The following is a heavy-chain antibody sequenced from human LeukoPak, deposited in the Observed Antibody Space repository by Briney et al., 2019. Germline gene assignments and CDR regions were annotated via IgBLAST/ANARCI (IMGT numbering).Heavy chain of an antibody. J-gene: IGHJ5*01. Sequence: ASVKVSCKTSGYTFTNYGISWVRQAPGQGLEWMGWISAYNGNTNYAQKFQDRVTMTTDTSTSTAYMELRSLRSDDTAVYYCAEKIVVAGMAGSWGKEPRSPSPQ. V-gene: IGHV1-18*01. CDR3: AEKIVVAGMAGS. D-gene: IGHD6-19*01. CDR1: GYTFTNYG. CDR2: ISAYNGNT.